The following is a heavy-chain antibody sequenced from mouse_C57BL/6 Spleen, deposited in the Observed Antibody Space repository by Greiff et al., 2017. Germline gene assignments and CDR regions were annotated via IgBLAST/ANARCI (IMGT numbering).Heavy chain of an antibody. Sequence: DVKLVESGGGLVKPGGSLKLSCAASGFTFSSYAMSWVRQTPEKRLAWVATISDGGSYTYYPDNVKGRFTISRDNAKNNLYLQMSHLKSEDTAMYYCARDRVYYGSSPFAYWGQGTLVTVSA. CDR3: ARDRVYYGSSPFAY. CDR1: GFTFSSYA. D-gene: IGHD1-1*01. CDR2: ISDGGSYT. V-gene: IGHV5-4*01. J-gene: IGHJ3*01.